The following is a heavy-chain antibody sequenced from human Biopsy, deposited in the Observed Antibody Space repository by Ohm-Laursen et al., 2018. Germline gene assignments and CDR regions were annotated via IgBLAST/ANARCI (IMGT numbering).Heavy chain of an antibody. CDR2: ISGSGTLI. V-gene: IGHV3-11*01. CDR1: GFTFRDYY. J-gene: IGHJ6*02. Sequence: SLRLSCAASGFTFRDYYMIWVRQAPGRGLEWVSYISGSGTLIYYRDSVKGRFTISRDGAKNSLYLQMDSLRAEDTAVYYCARKIYGDYEVPYSYGMDVWGLGTTVTVSS. CDR3: ARKIYGDYEVPYSYGMDV. D-gene: IGHD4-17*01.